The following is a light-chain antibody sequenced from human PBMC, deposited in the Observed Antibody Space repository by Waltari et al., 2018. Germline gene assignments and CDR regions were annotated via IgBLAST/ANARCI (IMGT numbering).Light chain of an antibody. CDR1: KSVGRA. V-gene: IGKV3-20*01. Sequence: EVGLPRLPRTLSFSSGERATPICRASKSVGRALAWYQQKPGQAPRLFIYDASIRATGVPDRFSGSGSGTDFSLTISSLEPEDVAVYNCQHYVRLPVTFGQGTKVE. CDR3: QHYVRLPVT. J-gene: IGKJ1*01. CDR2: DAS.